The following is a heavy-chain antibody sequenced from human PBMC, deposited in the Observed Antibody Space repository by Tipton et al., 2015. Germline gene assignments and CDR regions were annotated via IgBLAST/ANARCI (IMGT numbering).Heavy chain of an antibody. V-gene: IGHV1-69*01. CDR2: ISPVFGAA. CDR3: ARDSRDRRTGMDV. CDR1: GGTFNSYA. J-gene: IGHJ6*02. D-gene: IGHD3-22*01. Sequence: QLVQSGAEVKKPGSSVKVSCKASGGTFNSYALTWVRQGPGQGLEWMGGISPVFGAANYAQNFQGRVTITADESTATAYMELISLRSEDTAVYYCARDSRDRRTGMDVWGQGTTVTVSS.